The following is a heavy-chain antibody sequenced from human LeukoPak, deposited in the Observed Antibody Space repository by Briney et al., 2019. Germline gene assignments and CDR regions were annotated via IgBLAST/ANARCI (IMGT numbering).Heavy chain of an antibody. CDR2: INPNSGRT. J-gene: IGHJ4*02. CDR3: AITPEYNWNYDY. D-gene: IGHD1-20*01. V-gene: IGHV1-2*02. Sequence: QGLEWRVCINPNSGRTNYAQKFQGRVTMTRDTSISTAYMELNRLRSDDTAVYYCAITPEYNWNYDYWGQGTLVTVSS.